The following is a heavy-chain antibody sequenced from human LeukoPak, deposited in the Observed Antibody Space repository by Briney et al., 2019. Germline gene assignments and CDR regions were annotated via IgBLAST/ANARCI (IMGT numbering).Heavy chain of an antibody. CDR3: ARGAGVPAAIGPSYYYYYMDV. V-gene: IGHV1-69*05. Sequence: SVKVSCKASGGTFSSYAISWVRQAPGQGLEWMGGIIPIFGTANYAQKFQGRVTITTDESTSTAYMELSSLRSEDTAVYYCARGAGVPAAIGPSYYYYYMDVWGKGTTVTVSS. CDR1: GGTFSSYA. D-gene: IGHD2-2*02. J-gene: IGHJ6*03. CDR2: IIPIFGTA.